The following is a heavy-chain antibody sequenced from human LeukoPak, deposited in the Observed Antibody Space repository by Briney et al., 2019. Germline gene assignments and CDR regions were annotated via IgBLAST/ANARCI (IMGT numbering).Heavy chain of an antibody. D-gene: IGHD1-26*01. V-gene: IGHV4-4*07. CDR1: GGSISSYY. CDR3: PRDFGRYGSYCYFDY. Sequence: KPSETLSLTCTVSGGSISSYYWSWIRQPAGKGLVWIGRIYTSGSTNYNPSLKSRVTMSVDTSKNQFSLKLSSVTSADTSVYYWPRDFGRYGSYCYFDYWGQGSLVTVSS. CDR2: IYTSGST. J-gene: IGHJ4*02.